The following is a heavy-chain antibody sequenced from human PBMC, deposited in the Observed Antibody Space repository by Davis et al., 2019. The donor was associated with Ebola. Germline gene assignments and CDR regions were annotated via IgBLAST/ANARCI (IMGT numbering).Heavy chain of an antibody. J-gene: IGHJ5*02. V-gene: IGHV1-18*01. CDR3: TRDQFQDYSNYAQVRFDP. D-gene: IGHD4-11*01. Sequence: AASVKVSCKASGYTFRSYVISWVRQAPGQGLEWMGWINSHNGNTNYAQKLQGRVTMTTDTSTSTAYMELRSLRSDDTAVYYCTRDQFQDYSNYAQVRFDPWGQGTLVTVS. CDR2: INSHNGNT. CDR1: GYTFRSYV.